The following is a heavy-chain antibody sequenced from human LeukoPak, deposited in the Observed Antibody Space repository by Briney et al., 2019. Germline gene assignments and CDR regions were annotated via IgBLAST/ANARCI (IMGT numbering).Heavy chain of an antibody. Sequence: ASVKVSRKASGYTFTDSYIHWVRQAPGQGLEWIGWINPNGGETIYAQKLQGSVTMTRDTSISTAYMELNRLRSDDTAVYFCARTRGHHATMAYFDYWGQGTLVTVSS. J-gene: IGHJ4*02. CDR1: GYTFTDSY. CDR2: INPNGGET. D-gene: IGHD3-10*01. V-gene: IGHV1-2*02. CDR3: ARTRGHHATMAYFDY.